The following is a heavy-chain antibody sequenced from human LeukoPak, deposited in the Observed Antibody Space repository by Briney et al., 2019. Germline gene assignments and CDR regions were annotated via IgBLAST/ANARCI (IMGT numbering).Heavy chain of an antibody. D-gene: IGHD6-13*01. Sequence: ASVKVSCKASGYTFTNYGISWVRQAPGQGLEWMGWISAYNGNTNYAQKLQGRVTMTTDTSTSTAYMELRSLRSDDTAVYYCARDPSSSWSLDAFDIWGQGTMVTVSS. CDR3: ARDPSSSWSLDAFDI. J-gene: IGHJ3*02. V-gene: IGHV1-18*01. CDR1: GYTFTNYG. CDR2: ISAYNGNT.